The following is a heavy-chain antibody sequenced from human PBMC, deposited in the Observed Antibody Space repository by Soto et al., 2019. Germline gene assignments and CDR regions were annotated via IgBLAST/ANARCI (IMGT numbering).Heavy chain of an antibody. CDR3: AITDTDFYGLDV. J-gene: IGHJ6*02. Sequence: EVQLVESGGGLVQPGGSLRLSCEASGFTFRNYDMHWVRQGTGKGLELVSGISAAGDPDYADSVEGRFPISIENAQNSFFLQMNSLRVGDTAVYYCAITDTDFYGLDVWGQGTTVIVSS. CDR2: ISAAGDP. V-gene: IGHV3-13*05. D-gene: IGHD1-20*01. CDR1: GFTFRNYD.